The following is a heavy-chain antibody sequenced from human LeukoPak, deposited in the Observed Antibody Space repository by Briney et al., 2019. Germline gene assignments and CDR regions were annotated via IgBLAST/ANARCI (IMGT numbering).Heavy chain of an antibody. CDR1: GFTFSSYA. D-gene: IGHD6-13*01. J-gene: IGHJ5*02. CDR3: AKGVGIEGAGHFDP. CDR2: ISGSGYST. V-gene: IGHV3-23*01. Sequence: GGSLRLSCAASGFTFSSYAMTWVRQAPGKGLEWVSSISGSGYSTYYADSVKGRFSISRDNSKNTLYLQMNSLRGEDTAVYYCAKGVGIEGAGHFDPWGQGTVVTVSS.